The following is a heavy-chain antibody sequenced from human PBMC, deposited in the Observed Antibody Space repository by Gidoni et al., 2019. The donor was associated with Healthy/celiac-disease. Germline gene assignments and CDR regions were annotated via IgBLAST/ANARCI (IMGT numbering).Heavy chain of an antibody. J-gene: IGHJ4*02. CDR3: AKDLDVVVVPAAIGTADY. CDR1: GFTFSSYG. D-gene: IGHD2-2*03. Sequence: QFQLVESGGCVVQPGRSLILSFAASGFTFSSYGLHWVRQAPGKGLEWVAVISYDGSNKYYADSVKSRFTISRDNSKNTLYLQMNSLRAEDTAVYYCAKDLDVVVVPAAIGTADYWGQGTLVTVSS. CDR2: ISYDGSNK. V-gene: IGHV3-30*18.